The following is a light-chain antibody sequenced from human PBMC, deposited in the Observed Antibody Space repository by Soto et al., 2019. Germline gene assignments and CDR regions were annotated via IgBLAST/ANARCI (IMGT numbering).Light chain of an antibody. Sequence: GLTQSPGALSLSPGERATLSCRASQSVNSYLAWYQKKPGLAPRLLIYDASSRATGTPARFSGSGSGTDFTLTISSLEPEDFAVYYCQHRSIWPVSFGQGTRLAIK. J-gene: IGKJ5*01. V-gene: IGKV3-11*01. CDR2: DAS. CDR3: QHRSIWPVS. CDR1: QSVNSY.